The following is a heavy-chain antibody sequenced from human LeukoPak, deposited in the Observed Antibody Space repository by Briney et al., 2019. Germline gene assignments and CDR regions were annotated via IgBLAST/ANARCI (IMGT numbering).Heavy chain of an antibody. CDR3: ARDRRAVTTTFDS. D-gene: IGHD4-17*01. CDR2: ISNTGSYI. V-gene: IGHV3-21*01. Sequence: GGSLRLSCAASGFTFSSYYMNWVRQAPGKGLGWVSSISNTGSYIYYADSVNGRFTVSRDNAKNSLYLQMHSPRAEATAVYYCARDRRAVTTTFDSWGQGTLLTVSS. CDR1: GFTFSSYY. J-gene: IGHJ4*02.